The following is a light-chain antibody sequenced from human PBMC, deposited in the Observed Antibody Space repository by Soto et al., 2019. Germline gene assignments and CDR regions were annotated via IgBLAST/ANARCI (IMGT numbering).Light chain of an antibody. CDR1: QSISSW. CDR2: DAS. Sequence: DIQMTQSPSTLSASGGDRVTITCRASQSISSWLAWYQQKPGKAPKLLIYDASSLESGVPSRFSGSVSGTEFTLTISSLQPDDFATYYCQQYNSYPWTFGQGTKVEIK. CDR3: QQYNSYPWT. V-gene: IGKV1-5*01. J-gene: IGKJ1*01.